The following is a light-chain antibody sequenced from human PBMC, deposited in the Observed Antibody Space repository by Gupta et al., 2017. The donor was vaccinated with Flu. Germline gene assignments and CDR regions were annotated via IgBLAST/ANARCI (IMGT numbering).Light chain of an antibody. CDR3: QKSYSPPWT. CDR1: QNIFSY. J-gene: IGKJ1*01. Sequence: GDRVTFTWRDPQNIFSYMNWYQPRPGKAPKLLILAASTWRDGVPPRCSGSGSETTFTLAINDLETEDFATYFCQKSYSPPWTFGPGTKVEIK. CDR2: AAS. V-gene: IGKV1-39*01.